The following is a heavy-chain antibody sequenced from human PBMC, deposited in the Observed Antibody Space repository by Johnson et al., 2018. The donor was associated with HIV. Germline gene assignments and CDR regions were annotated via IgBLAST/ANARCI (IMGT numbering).Heavy chain of an antibody. V-gene: IGHV3-30*04. CDR2: ISYDGSNK. CDR1: GFTFSSYA. D-gene: IGHD1-14*01. J-gene: IGHJ3*02. CDR3: TTPFHRHDAFDI. Sequence: QVQLVESGGGLVQPGGSLRLSCAASGFTFSSYAMHWVRQAPGKGLEYVSVISYDGSNKYYADSVKGRFTISRDNSKNTLYLQMNSLKTEDTAVYYCTTPFHRHDAFDIWGQGTMVTVSS.